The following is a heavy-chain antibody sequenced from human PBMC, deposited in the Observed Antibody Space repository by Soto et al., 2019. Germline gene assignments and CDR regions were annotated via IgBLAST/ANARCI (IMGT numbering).Heavy chain of an antibody. V-gene: IGHV1-69*01. CDR1: GGTFSSYA. J-gene: IGHJ6*02. Sequence: QVQLVQSGAEVKKPGSSVKVSCKASGGTFSSYAISWVRQAPGQGLEWMGGIIPIYDTTNHVQKVQGRVTITADESTSTASMELSSLRSEDTAVYYCARSQGSSTSLEIYYFYYYGMDVWGQGTTVTVSS. D-gene: IGHD2-2*01. CDR3: ARSQGSSTSLEIYYFYYYGMDV. CDR2: IIPIYDTT.